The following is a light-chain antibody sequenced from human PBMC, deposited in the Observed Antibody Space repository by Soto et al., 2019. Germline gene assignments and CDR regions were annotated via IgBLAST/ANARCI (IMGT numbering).Light chain of an antibody. V-gene: IGKV3-11*01. CDR2: GAF. Sequence: EIVLTQSPATLSLSPGERATLSCRASPSVTNFLAWYQQKPGQAPRLLIYGAFNRATGIPARFSGSGSGTDFTLTISRLEPEDFATYYCQQANSFPITFGQGTRLEIK. CDR3: QQANSFPIT. J-gene: IGKJ5*01. CDR1: PSVTNF.